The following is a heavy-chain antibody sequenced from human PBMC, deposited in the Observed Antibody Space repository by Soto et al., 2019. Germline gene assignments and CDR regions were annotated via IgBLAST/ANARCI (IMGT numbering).Heavy chain of an antibody. J-gene: IGHJ4*02. V-gene: IGHV3-30*04. CDR1: GFTFSNYA. CDR3: ARGGDFWSGIDY. CDR2: ISYDGRNK. Sequence: QVQLVESGGGVVQPGRSLRLSCAASGFTFSNYAIHWVRQAPGKGLEWVAVISYDGRNKCYADSVKGRFTNSRDNSKNTLYLQMSSLRAEDTAVYYCARGGDFWSGIDYWGQGTLVTVSS. D-gene: IGHD3-3*01.